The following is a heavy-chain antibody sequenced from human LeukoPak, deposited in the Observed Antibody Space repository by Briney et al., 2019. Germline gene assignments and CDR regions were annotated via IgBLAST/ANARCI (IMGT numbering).Heavy chain of an antibody. V-gene: IGHV3-53*01. CDR2: LYSAGST. CDR1: GFSVSSNY. D-gene: IGHD6-6*01. Sequence: GGSLRLSCAASGFSVSSNYMSWVRQAPGKGLEWVSVLYSAGSTYYADFVKGRFTISRDNSKNTLYLQMNRLTAEDTAVYYCAKDLSSSIGFDYWGQGTLVTVSS. J-gene: IGHJ4*02. CDR3: AKDLSSSIGFDY.